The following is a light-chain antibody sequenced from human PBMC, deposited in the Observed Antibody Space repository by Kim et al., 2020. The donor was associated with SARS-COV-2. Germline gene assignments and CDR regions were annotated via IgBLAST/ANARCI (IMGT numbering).Light chain of an antibody. V-gene: IGLV2-14*03. Sequence: GQSITISCTGTSSDVGDHNYVSWYQQYPSEAPRLTIYEVNSRASGVSNSVSGSKSGNTASLTISGLQPEDEADYYCASYTSSDTNVFGTGTKVTVL. CDR3: ASYTSSDTNV. CDR1: SSDVGDHNY. J-gene: IGLJ1*01. CDR2: EVN.